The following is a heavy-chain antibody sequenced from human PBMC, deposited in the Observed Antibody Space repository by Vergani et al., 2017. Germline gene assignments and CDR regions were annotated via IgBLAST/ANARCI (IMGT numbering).Heavy chain of an antibody. J-gene: IGHJ4*02. Sequence: QVQLQESGPGLVKPSETLSLTCTVSGGSISSYYWSWIRQPPGKGLEWIGYIYYSGSTNYNPSLKSRVTISVDTSKNQFSLKLSSVTAADTAVYYCARSVSDSSGWYGFDYWGQGTLVTVSS. CDR3: ARSVSDSSGWYGFDY. CDR1: GGSISSYY. V-gene: IGHV4-59*12. CDR2: IYYSGST. D-gene: IGHD6-19*01.